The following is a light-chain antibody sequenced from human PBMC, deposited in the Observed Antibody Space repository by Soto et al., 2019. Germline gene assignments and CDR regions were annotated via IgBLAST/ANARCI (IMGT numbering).Light chain of an antibody. V-gene: IGKV2-28*01. Sequence: DIVLTQSPLSLPVTPGEPASISCRSSQSLLHSNGYTYLDWYLQKPGQSPQLLIYMVSNRASGVPDRFSGSGSGTDFTLKISSVEAEDVGVYYCMQALQTRTFGQGTKLEIK. CDR2: MVS. CDR1: QSLLHSNGYTY. J-gene: IGKJ2*01. CDR3: MQALQTRT.